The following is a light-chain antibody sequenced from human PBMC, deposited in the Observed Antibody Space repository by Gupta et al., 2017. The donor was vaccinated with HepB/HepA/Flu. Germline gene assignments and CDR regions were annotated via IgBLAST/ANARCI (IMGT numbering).Light chain of an antibody. CDR1: SSDVGGYNY. CDR2: DVT. Sequence: QSALTQPASVSGSPGQSIAISCTGTSSDVGGYNYVSWYQQHPGKAPKVIIYDVTNRPSGVSTRSSGSKSGNTASLTXSXLQAEDXADYYCSSYTSSRTVVFGGGTKLTVL. CDR3: SSYTSSRTVV. V-gene: IGLV2-14*01. J-gene: IGLJ2*01.